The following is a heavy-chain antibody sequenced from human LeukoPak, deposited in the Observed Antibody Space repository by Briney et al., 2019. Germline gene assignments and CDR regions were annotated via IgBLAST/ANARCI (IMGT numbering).Heavy chain of an antibody. J-gene: IGHJ2*01. D-gene: IGHD1-1*01. CDR2: IEKDGSAT. V-gene: IGHV3-7*01. CDR3: ARAGVTNQLGETYWYFDL. CDR1: GFTLSNYW. Sequence: GGSLRLSCTASGFTLSNYWMTWVRQAPGKGLEWVAKIEKDGSATYYVDSMKGRFTVSRDNAANSLYLQMSNLGVEDTAVYSCARAGVTNQLGETYWYFDLWGRGTLVTASS.